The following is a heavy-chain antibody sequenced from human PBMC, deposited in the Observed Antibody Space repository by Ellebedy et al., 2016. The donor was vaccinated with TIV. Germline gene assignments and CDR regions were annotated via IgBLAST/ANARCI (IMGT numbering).Heavy chain of an antibody. D-gene: IGHD5-24*01. CDR1: GYTFTGYY. V-gene: IGHV1-2*02. CDR2: INPNSGGT. Sequence: ASVKVSCXASGYTFTGYYMHWVRQAPGQGLEWMGWINPNSGGTNYAQKFQGRVTMTRDTSISTAYMELSRLRSDDTAVYYCARAVTGSRDGYQSGTFDPWGQGTLVTVSS. CDR3: ARAVTGSRDGYQSGTFDP. J-gene: IGHJ5*02.